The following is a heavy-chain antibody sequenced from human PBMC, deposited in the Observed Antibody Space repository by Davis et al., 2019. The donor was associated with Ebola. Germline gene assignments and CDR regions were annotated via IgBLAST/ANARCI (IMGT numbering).Heavy chain of an antibody. CDR2: IIPIFGTA. CDR1: GGTFSSYA. J-gene: IGHJ4*02. V-gene: IGHV1-69*06. Sequence: SVKVSCKASGGTFSSYAISWVRQAPGQGLEWMGGIIPIFGTANYAQKFQGRVTITADKSTSTAYMELSSLRSEDTAVYYCAREVVGIVATGYYFDYWGQGTLVTVSS. D-gene: IGHD5-12*01. CDR3: AREVVGIVATGYYFDY.